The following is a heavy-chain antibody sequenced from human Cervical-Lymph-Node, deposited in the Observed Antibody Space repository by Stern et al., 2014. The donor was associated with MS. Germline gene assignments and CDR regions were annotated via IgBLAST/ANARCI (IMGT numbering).Heavy chain of an antibody. CDR1: GGTFTPYA. V-gene: IGHV1-69*01. J-gene: IGHJ4*02. CDR2: ISPMSGTE. CDR3: ARDLSGIGYYDY. D-gene: IGHD3-22*01. Sequence: VQLVESGAEVKKPGSPVRVSCKASGGTFTPYAISWVRQAPGQGLEWMGGISPMSGTEKYAQKFQGRVTITADASTTTAYMELSSLKFDDTAVYYCARDLSGIGYYDYWGQGTLVAVSS.